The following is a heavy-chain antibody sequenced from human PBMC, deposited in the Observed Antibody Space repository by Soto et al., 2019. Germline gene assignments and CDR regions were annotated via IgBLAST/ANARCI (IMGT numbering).Heavy chain of an antibody. Sequence: PSQTLSLTCVISGDSVSSNSAGWNWIRQSPSRGLEWLGRTYYKSKWNNDYALSVKSRITISPDTSKNQFSLHLYSVTPEDTAVYYCTGLTWFRGMDVWGQGTPVTVSS. D-gene: IGHD3-10*01. CDR2: TYYKSKWNN. J-gene: IGHJ6*02. V-gene: IGHV6-1*01. CDR1: GDSVSSNSAG. CDR3: TGLTWFRGMDV.